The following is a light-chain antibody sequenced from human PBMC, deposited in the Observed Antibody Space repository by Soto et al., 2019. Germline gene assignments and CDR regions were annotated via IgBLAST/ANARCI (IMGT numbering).Light chain of an antibody. V-gene: IGLV1-44*01. J-gene: IGLJ1*01. CDR1: SSNIGSNT. CDR2: TNN. CDR3: AAWDDSLNGYV. Sequence: QPVLTQPPSASGTPGQRVTISCSGRSSNIGSNTVNWYQHLPGTAPKLLIFTNNQRPSGVPDRFSGSKSGTSGSLAISGLQSEDEADYYCAAWDDSLNGYVFGPGTKLTVL.